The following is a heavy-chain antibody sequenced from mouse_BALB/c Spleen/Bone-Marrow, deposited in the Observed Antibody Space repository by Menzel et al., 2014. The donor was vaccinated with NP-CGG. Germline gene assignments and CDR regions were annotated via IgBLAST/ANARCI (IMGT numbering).Heavy chain of an antibody. CDR3: AREVLRDYFDY. D-gene: IGHD1-1*01. CDR1: GFAFSSYD. V-gene: IGHV5-12-1*01. CDR2: ISSGSGST. J-gene: IGHJ2*01. Sequence: DVQLQESGGGLVKPGGSLKLSCAASGFAFSSYDMSWVRQTPEKRLEWVAYISSGSGSTYYPDTVKGRFTISRDNAKNTLYLQMSSLKSEDTAMYYCAREVLRDYFDYWGQGTTLTVSS.